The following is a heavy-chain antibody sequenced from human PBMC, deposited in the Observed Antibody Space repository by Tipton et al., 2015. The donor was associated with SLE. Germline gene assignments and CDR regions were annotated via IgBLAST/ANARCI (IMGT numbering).Heavy chain of an antibody. CDR2: INHNGNT. CDR1: GGSFRGYY. J-gene: IGHJ6*02. V-gene: IGHV4-34*01. Sequence: TLSLTCAVYGGSFRGYYWSWIRQPPGRGLEWIGEINHNGNTNHNPSLKSRVTISVDTSKNQFSLRLNSVTAADTAVYYCARSVRLLGNFYYGMDVRGQGTTVPVSS. D-gene: IGHD2-21*02. CDR3: ARSVRLLGNFYYGMDV.